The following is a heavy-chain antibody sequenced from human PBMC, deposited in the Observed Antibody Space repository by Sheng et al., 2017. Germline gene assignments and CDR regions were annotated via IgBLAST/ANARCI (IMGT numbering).Heavy chain of an antibody. Sequence: QVQLQQWGAGLLKPSETLSLTCAVYGGSFSGYYWSWIRQPPGKGLEWIGEINHSGSTNYNPSLKSRVTISVDTSKNQFSLKLSSVTAADTAVYYCARGGAPLRYFDWGGGTFDYWGQGTLVTVSS. V-gene: IGHV4-34*01. CDR1: GGSFSGYY. CDR2: INHSGST. J-gene: IGHJ4*02. CDR3: ARGGAPLRYFDWGGGTFDY. D-gene: IGHD3-9*01.